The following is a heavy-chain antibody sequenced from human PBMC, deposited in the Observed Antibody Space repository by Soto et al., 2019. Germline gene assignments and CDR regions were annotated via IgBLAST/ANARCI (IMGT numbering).Heavy chain of an antibody. CDR2: FDPEDGET. CDR1: GYALTYLS. J-gene: IGHJ5*02. D-gene: IGHD6-13*01. V-gene: IGHV1-24*01. Sequence: ASATVTWKVAGYALTYLSMHWVRQAPGKGLEGMGGFDPEDGETIYAQKFQGRVTMTEDTSTDTAYMELSSLRSEDTAVYYCATGGLGQQMVRKWTKWFDPWGQGTLVTVSS. CDR3: ATGGLGQQMVRKWTKWFDP.